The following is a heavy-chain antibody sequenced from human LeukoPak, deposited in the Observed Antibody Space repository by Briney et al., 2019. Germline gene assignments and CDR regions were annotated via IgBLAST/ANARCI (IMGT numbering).Heavy chain of an antibody. Sequence: PGGSLRLSCIASGFTFSRAWMTWVRQTPGKGLEWVGHIKGKTDGGTTDYAAPVKGRFTISRDDSKNTLYLQMNSLKTEDTAVYYCTTDLGGSYFLPDLIDYWGQGTLVTVSS. CDR1: GFTFSRAW. J-gene: IGHJ4*02. CDR2: IKGKTDGGTT. CDR3: TTDLGGSYFLPDLIDY. D-gene: IGHD1-26*01. V-gene: IGHV3-15*01.